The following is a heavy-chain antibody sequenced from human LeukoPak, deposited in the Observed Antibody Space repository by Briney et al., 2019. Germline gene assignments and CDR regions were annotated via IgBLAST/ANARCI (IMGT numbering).Heavy chain of an antibody. Sequence: SETLSLTCTVPGGSISSYYWSSIRQPPGKGMEWIGYIYYSESTNYHPSLKSQVTISVDTSKNQFSLKLSSVTAADTAVYYCARGANWLNYWGQGTLVTVSS. CDR3: ARGANWLNY. D-gene: IGHD7-27*01. CDR1: GGSISSYY. V-gene: IGHV4-59*08. CDR2: IYYSEST. J-gene: IGHJ4*02.